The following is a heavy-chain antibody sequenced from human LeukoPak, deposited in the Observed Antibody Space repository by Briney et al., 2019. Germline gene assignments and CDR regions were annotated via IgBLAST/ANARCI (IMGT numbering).Heavy chain of an antibody. J-gene: IGHJ5*02. CDR1: GDTFTSYG. V-gene: IGHV1-46*01. CDR3: ARDNSVGDNAWWFDP. CDR2: INPTGGST. D-gene: IGHD1-26*01. Sequence: ASVKVSCKASGDTFTSYGISWVRQAPGQGLGWMGLINPTGGSTGYAQKFQGRVTMTRDMSTSTDYMELSSLRSEDTAIYYCARDNSVGDNAWWFDPWGQGTLVTVSS.